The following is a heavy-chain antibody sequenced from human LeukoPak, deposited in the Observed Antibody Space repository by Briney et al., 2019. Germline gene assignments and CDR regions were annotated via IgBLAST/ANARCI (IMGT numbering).Heavy chain of an antibody. V-gene: IGHV6-1*01. CDR2: TYYRSKWYN. CDR3: AREAIVVVPAAHGDFDY. CDR1: GDSVSSNSAA. Sequence: SQTLSLTCAISGDSVSSNSAAWNWIRQSPSRGLEWLGRTYYRSKWYNDYAVSVKSRITINPDTSKNQFSLQLNSMTPEDTAVYYCAREAIVVVPAAHGDFDYWGQGTLVTVSS. D-gene: IGHD2-2*01. J-gene: IGHJ4*02.